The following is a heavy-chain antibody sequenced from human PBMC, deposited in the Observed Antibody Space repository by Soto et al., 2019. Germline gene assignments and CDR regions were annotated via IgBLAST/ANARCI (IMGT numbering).Heavy chain of an antibody. V-gene: IGHV1-2*02. J-gene: IGHJ3*02. Sequence: QEQLVQSGSEVKKPGASVRVSCKASGYTFINHYIHWLRQAPGQGPEWMGWINPHSCDSRFAQDFQDRVTMTRDTSCNTAYLELSTLTSDDTVVFYCAVYDQGAPLNIWGQGTLVTVS. CDR1: GYTFINHY. CDR2: INPHSCDS. CDR3: AVYDQGAPLNI. D-gene: IGHD3-22*01.